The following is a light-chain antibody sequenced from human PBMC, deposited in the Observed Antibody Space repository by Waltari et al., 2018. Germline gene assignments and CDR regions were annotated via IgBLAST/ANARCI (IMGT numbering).Light chain of an antibody. V-gene: IGLV2-23*01. Sequence: QSALTQPASVSGSPGQSITISCTGTSSDVGTYNLVSWYQQHPGEAPKLLIYEATKRTSWVSNRFSASKSGNTASLTISGLQVEDEADYYCCSYATIGTLYVFGTGTKVTVL. CDR2: EAT. J-gene: IGLJ1*01. CDR1: SSDVGTYNL. CDR3: CSYATIGTLYV.